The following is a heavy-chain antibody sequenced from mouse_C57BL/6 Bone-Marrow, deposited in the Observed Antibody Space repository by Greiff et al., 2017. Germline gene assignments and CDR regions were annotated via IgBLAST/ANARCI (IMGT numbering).Heavy chain of an antibody. CDR1: GFTFSDYY. D-gene: IGHD1-1*01. V-gene: IGHV5-16*01. CDR2: INYDGSST. J-gene: IGHJ1*03. CDR3: ARDQITAVVAVWYFDV. Sequence: EVKLVESEGGLVQPGSSMKLSCTASGFTFSDYYMAWVRQVPEKGLEWVANINYDGSSTYYLDSLKSRFIISRDNAKNTLYLQMSSLKSEDTATYYCARDQITAVVAVWYFDVWGTETTDTVSS.